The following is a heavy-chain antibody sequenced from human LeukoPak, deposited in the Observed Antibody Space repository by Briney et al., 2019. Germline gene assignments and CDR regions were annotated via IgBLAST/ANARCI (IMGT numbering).Heavy chain of an antibody. CDR2: INPSGGST. V-gene: IGHV1-46*01. CDR1: GYTFTSYY. CDR3: ASRPGGWLPYYFDY. Sequence: GASVKVSCKASGYTFTSYYMHWVRQAPGQGLEWMGIINPSGGSTSYAQKFQGRVTMTRDMSTSTVYMELSSLRSEDTAVYFCASRPGGWLPYYFDYWGQGTLVTVSS. D-gene: IGHD5-24*01. J-gene: IGHJ4*02.